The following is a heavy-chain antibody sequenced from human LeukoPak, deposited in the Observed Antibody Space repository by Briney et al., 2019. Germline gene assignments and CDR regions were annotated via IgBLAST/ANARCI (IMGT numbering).Heavy chain of an antibody. CDR2: IDPSDSYT. V-gene: IGHV5-10-1*01. Sequence: GESLKISCKGSGYSFTSYWISWVRQMHGKGLEWMGRIDPSDSYTNYSPSFQGHVTISADKSISTAYLQWSSLKASDTAMYYCAYYGSGSYRAPFDPWGQGTLVTVSS. CDR1: GYSFTSYW. D-gene: IGHD3-10*01. CDR3: AYYGSGSYRAPFDP. J-gene: IGHJ5*02.